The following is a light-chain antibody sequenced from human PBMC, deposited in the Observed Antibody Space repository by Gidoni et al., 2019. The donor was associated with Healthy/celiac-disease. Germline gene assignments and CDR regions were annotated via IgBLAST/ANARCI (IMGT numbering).Light chain of an antibody. V-gene: IGKV2-28*01. CDR3: MQALQTLT. CDR2: LGS. CDR1: QSFLHSNGYNY. J-gene: IGKJ4*01. Sequence: IVMTQSLLSLPVTPGEPASISCRSSQSFLHSNGYNYLDWYLQKPGQSPQIMIYLGSNRASGVPDRCSGSGSGTDFTLKISRVEAEDVGVYYGMQALQTLTFGGGTKVEIK.